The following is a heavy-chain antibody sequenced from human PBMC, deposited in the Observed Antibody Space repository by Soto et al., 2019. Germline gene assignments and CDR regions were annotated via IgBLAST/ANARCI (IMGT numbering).Heavy chain of an antibody. J-gene: IGHJ4*02. CDR3: ARDRMGARFDY. V-gene: IGHV1-46*01. D-gene: IGHD1-26*01. Sequence: ASVKVSCKASGYTFTSDHMHWVRQAPGQGLEWMGIINPSGGSTSYAQKFQGRVTMTRDTSTSTVYMELSSLRSEDTAVYYCARDRMGARFDYWGQGTLVTVSS. CDR1: GYTFTSDH. CDR2: INPSGGST.